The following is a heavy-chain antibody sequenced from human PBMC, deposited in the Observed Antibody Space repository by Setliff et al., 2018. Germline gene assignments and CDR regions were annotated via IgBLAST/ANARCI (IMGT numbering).Heavy chain of an antibody. CDR2: ISTSSSTI. V-gene: IGHV3-48*01. J-gene: IGHJ4*02. D-gene: IGHD3-22*01. CDR3: ARGYYDSYARYYVVGDY. Sequence: GGSLRLSCVASGFTFSSHGMTWVRLAPGKGLEWISYISTSSSTIYYADSVKGRFTISRDNANHTLYLQMNSLRADDTAVYYCARGYYDSYARYYVVGDYWGQGTPVTVSS. CDR1: GFTFSSHG.